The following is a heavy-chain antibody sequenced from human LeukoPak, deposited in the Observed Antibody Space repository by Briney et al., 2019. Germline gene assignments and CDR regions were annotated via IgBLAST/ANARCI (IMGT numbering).Heavy chain of an antibody. CDR1: GGSITTTNY. J-gene: IGHJ4*02. CDR3: SRQSGPFCPFGH. Sequence: PSGTLSLTCGVSGGSITTTNYWSLGRQPPGGGLELVGEIYLASHTHYTPSLKSRVNISIDNSKNTLYLNMTSVTAADTAGYYCSRQSGPFCPFGHWGEGTLVRVS. D-gene: IGHD1-26*01. V-gene: IGHV4-4*02. CDR2: IYLASHT.